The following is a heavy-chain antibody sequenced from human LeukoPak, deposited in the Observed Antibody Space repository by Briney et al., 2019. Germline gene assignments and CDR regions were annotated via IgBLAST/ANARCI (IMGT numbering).Heavy chain of an antibody. CDR2: VSGSGGGT. V-gene: IGHV3-23*01. D-gene: IGHD3-10*01. CDR1: GFTFSSYA. CDR3: AKLLYDPFGGAFNN. J-gene: IGHJ4*02. Sequence: GGSLRLSCAASGFTFSSYAMSWVRQAPGKGLEWVSAVSGSGGGTYYADSVKGRFTISRDNSKNTLYPQLNSLRAEDTAVYYCAKLLYDPFGGAFNNWGQGTLVTVSS.